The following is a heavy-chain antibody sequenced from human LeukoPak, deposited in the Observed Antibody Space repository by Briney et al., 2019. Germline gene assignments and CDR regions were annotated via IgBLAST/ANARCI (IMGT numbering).Heavy chain of an antibody. CDR1: GYTFTSYA. D-gene: IGHD6-13*01. Sequence: ASVKVSCKASGYTFTSYAMNWVRQAPGQGLEWMGWINPNSGGTNYALKFQGRVTMTRDTSISTAYMELSRLRSDDTAVYYCARDRLYSSIAYDAFDIWGQGTMVTVSS. J-gene: IGHJ3*02. V-gene: IGHV1-2*02. CDR3: ARDRLYSSIAYDAFDI. CDR2: INPNSGGT.